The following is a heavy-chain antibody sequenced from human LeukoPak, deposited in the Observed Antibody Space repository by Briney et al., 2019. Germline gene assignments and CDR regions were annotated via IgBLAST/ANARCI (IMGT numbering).Heavy chain of an antibody. CDR1: GGSISSSSYY. CDR2: IYYSGST. V-gene: IGHV4-39*01. CDR3: ARVEMATMDY. J-gene: IGHJ4*02. Sequence: PSETLSLTCTVSGGSISSSSYYWGWIRQPPGKGLEWIGSIYYSGSTYYNPSLKSRVTISADTSKNQFSLKLSSVTAADTAVYYCARVEMATMDYWGQGTLVTVSS. D-gene: IGHD5-24*01.